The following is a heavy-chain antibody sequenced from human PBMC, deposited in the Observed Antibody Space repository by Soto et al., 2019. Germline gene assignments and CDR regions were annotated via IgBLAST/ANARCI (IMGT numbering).Heavy chain of an antibody. D-gene: IGHD3-22*01. V-gene: IGHV5-10-1*01. CDR1: GYSFTRYW. Sequence: GESLKISCKGSGYSFTRYWISWVRQMPGKGLEWMGRIDPSDSYTNYSPSFQGHVTISADKSISTAYLQWSSLKASDTAMYYCASHYYDSSGYYSFLDYWGQGTLVTVSS. J-gene: IGHJ4*02. CDR3: ASHYYDSSGYYSFLDY. CDR2: IDPSDSYT.